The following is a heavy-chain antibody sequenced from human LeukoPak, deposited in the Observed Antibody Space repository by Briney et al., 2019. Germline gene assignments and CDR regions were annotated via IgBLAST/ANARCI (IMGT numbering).Heavy chain of an antibody. V-gene: IGHV1-69*04. J-gene: IGHJ3*02. CDR3: ATLKTTVPTSWAFDI. Sequence: ASVKVSCKASGGTFSSYAISWVRQAPGQGLEWMGRIIPILGIANYAQKFQGRVTITADKSTSTAYMELSSLRSEDTAVYYCATLKTTVPTSWAFDIWGQGTMVTVSS. CDR2: IIPILGIA. D-gene: IGHD4-17*01. CDR1: GGTFSSYA.